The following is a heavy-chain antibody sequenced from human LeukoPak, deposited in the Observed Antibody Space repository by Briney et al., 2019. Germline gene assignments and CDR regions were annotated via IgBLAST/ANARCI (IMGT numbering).Heavy chain of an antibody. CDR1: GDSVSSNSAS. Sequence: SQTLSLTCAISGDSVSSNSASWNWFRLSPSRGLEWLGRTFYTSKWNNDYAVSVKSRITINPDTSKNHFSLQLNSVTPEDTAVYYCARRRYYDYTGFFDYWGQGTLVTVSS. D-gene: IGHD3-22*01. J-gene: IGHJ4*02. CDR2: TFYTSKWNN. V-gene: IGHV6-1*01. CDR3: ARRRYYDYTGFFDY.